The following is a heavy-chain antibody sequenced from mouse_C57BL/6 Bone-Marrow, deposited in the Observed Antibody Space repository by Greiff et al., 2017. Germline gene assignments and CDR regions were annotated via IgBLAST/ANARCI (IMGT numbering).Heavy chain of an antibody. V-gene: IGHV14-1*01. Sequence: EVKLQESGAELVRPGASVKLSCTASGFNIKDYYMHWVKQRPEQGLEWIGRIDPEDGDTEYAPKFQGKATMTAETSSNTAYLQLSSLTSEDTAVYYCTTDYYGSETLYWGQGTTLTVSS. CDR2: IDPEDGDT. J-gene: IGHJ2*01. CDR1: GFNIKDYY. D-gene: IGHD1-1*01. CDR3: TTDYYGSETLY.